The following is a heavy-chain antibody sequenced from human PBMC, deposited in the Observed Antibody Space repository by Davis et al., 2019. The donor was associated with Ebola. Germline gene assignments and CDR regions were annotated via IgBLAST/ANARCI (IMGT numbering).Heavy chain of an antibody. Sequence: GESLKISCAAFGFTFSNAWMNWVRQAPGKGLEWVGRIKSEADGGTTDYAAPVKGRFTISRDDSKHTLFLQMNTLKTEDTAVYYCTLASGYVDYWGQGTLVTVSS. CDR3: TLASGYVDY. D-gene: IGHD1-26*01. V-gene: IGHV3-15*07. J-gene: IGHJ4*02. CDR2: IKSEADGGTT. CDR1: GFTFSNAW.